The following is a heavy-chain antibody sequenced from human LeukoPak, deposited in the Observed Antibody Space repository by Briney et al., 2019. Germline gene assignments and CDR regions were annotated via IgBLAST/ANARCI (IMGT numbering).Heavy chain of an antibody. J-gene: IGHJ4*02. CDR1: GGTFSSYT. Sequence: SVKLSCKASGGTFSSYTISWVRQAPGQGLEWMGRIIPILGIANYAQKFQGRVTITADKSTSTAYMELSSLRSEDTAVYYCASRLALYNWNSLDYWGQGTLVTVSS. CDR2: IIPILGIA. D-gene: IGHD1-7*01. CDR3: ASRLALYNWNSLDY. V-gene: IGHV1-69*02.